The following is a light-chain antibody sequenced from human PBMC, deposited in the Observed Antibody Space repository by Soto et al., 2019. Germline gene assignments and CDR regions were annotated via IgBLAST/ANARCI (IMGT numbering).Light chain of an antibody. CDR1: SGSIASNY. V-gene: IGLV6-57*04. CDR3: QSYDSSNWV. CDR2: EDN. J-gene: IGLJ3*02. Sequence: NFMLTQPHSVSESPGKTVTISCTRSSGSIASNYVQWYHQRPGSAPTIVMYEDNQRPSGVPDRFSGSIDRSSNSASLTISGLKTEDEGDFYCQSYDSSNWVFSGGTKVTVL.